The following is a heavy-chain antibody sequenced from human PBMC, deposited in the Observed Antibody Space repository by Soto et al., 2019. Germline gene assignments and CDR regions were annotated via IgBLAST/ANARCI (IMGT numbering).Heavy chain of an antibody. Sequence: EVQLVESGGGLVQPGGSLRLSCAASGFTFSTYWMHWVRQAPGKGLVWVSRINSDGSSTRYADSVKGRFTISRENAKNTLYLQMNSLRAEDTAVYYCARGSPSHFDYWGLGNLVTVSS. CDR2: INSDGSST. CDR3: ARGSPSHFDY. CDR1: GFTFSTYW. J-gene: IGHJ4*02. V-gene: IGHV3-74*01.